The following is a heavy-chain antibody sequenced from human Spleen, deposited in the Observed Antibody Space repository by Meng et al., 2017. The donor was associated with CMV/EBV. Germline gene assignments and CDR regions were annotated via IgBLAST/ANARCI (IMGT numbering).Heavy chain of an antibody. CDR2: NSSASISM. V-gene: IGHV3-48*01. J-gene: IGHJ6*02. D-gene: IGHD1-26*01. CDR3: AREEVGGEVGANLEYTYYYGMDV. Sequence: GGSLRLSCAASGFTFSSYSMNWVRQAPGKGLEWVSYNSSASISMYYADSVKGRFTISRDNDENSLYLQMNSLRAEDTAVYYCAREEVGGEVGANLEYTYYYGMDVWGQGTTVTVSS. CDR1: GFTFSSYS.